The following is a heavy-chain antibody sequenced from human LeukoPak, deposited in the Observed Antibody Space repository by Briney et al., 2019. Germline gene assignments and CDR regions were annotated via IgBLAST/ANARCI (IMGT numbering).Heavy chain of an antibody. J-gene: IGHJ3*02. Sequence: ASVKVSCKASGYTFTSYYMHWVRQAPGQGLEWMGIINPSGGSTSYAQKFQGRVTMTTDTSTSTAYMELRSLRSDDTAVYYCARVIHYYDSSGYSADAFDIWGQGTMVTVSS. CDR3: ARVIHYYDSSGYSADAFDI. CDR1: GYTFTSYY. D-gene: IGHD3-22*01. V-gene: IGHV1-46*01. CDR2: INPSGGST.